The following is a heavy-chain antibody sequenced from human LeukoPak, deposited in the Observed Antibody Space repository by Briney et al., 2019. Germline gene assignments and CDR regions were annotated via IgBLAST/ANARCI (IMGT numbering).Heavy chain of an antibody. V-gene: IGHV4-59*01. D-gene: IGHD3-22*01. CDR3: ATDYYDSSGIAFDI. Sequence: PSEILSLTCTVSGGSISSYYWSWIRQPPGKGLEWIGYIYYSGSTNYNPSLKSRVTISVDTSKNQFSLKLSSVTAADTAVYYCATDYYDSSGIAFDIWGQGTMVTVSS. J-gene: IGHJ3*02. CDR2: IYYSGST. CDR1: GGSISSYY.